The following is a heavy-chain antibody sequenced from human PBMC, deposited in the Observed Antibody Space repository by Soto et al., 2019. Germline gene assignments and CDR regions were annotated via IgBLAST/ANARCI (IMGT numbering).Heavy chain of an antibody. V-gene: IGHV1-18*01. CDR3: ARALGGLRYFDWFLYGMDV. CDR1: GYTFTSYG. Sequence: ASVKVSCKASGYTFTSYGISWVRQATGQGREWMGWISLYNDKTNYAQKLQGRVTMTTDTSTSTAYMELRSLRSDDTAVYYCARALGGLRYFDWFLYGMDVWGQGTTVTVSS. D-gene: IGHD3-9*01. CDR2: ISLYNDKT. J-gene: IGHJ6*02.